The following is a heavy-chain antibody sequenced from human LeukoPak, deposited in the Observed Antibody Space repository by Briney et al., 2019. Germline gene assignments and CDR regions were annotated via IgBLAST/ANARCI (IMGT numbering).Heavy chain of an antibody. CDR2: INSDGSTT. D-gene: IGHD3-10*01. Sequence: GGSLRLSRAASGFTFSNYWMHWVRQAPGKGLVWVSRINSDGSTTRYADSVKGRFTISRDNAKNTLYLQMNSLRVEDTAVYYCARQWFGESHNWFDPWGQGTLVTVSS. CDR3: ARQWFGESHNWFDP. J-gene: IGHJ5*02. CDR1: GFTFSNYW. V-gene: IGHV3-74*01.